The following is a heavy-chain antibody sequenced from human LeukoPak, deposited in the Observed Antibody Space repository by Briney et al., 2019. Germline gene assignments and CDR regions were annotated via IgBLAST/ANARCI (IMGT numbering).Heavy chain of an antibody. D-gene: IGHD2-2*01. J-gene: IGHJ4*02. CDR1: GYTFTSYY. CDR2: INPSGGST. CDR3: ARVRHCSSTSCLNFDY. Sequence: ASVKVSCKASGYTFTSYYMHWVRQAPGQGLEWMGLINPSGGSTSYAQKFQGRVTMTRDMSTSTVYMELSSLRSEDTAVYYCARVRHCSSTSCLNFDYWGQGTLVTVSS. V-gene: IGHV1-46*01.